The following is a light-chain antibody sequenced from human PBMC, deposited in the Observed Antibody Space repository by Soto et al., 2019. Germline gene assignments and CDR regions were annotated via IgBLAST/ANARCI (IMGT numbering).Light chain of an antibody. CDR2: GAS. Sequence: EIVLTQSPGTLSLSPGERATLSCRASQSVSSSYLAWYQQKPGQAPRLLIYGASSRATGIPDRFSGSGSGTGLTLTISRLEPEDFAVYYCQQYGSSSWTFGQGTKVDIK. V-gene: IGKV3-20*01. CDR3: QQYGSSSWT. J-gene: IGKJ1*01. CDR1: QSVSSSY.